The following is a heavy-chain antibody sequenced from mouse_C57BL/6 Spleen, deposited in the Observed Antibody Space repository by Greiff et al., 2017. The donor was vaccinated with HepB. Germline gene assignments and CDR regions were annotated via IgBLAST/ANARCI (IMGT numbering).Heavy chain of an antibody. J-gene: IGHJ2*01. CDR1: GYTFTSYW. CDR3: ARLEGTGRDY. V-gene: IGHV1-59*01. CDR2: IDPSDSYT. D-gene: IGHD4-1*01. Sequence: VQLQQPGAELVRPGTSVKLSCKASGYTFTSYWMHWVKQRPGQGLEWIGVIDPSDSYTNYNQKFKGKATLTVDTSSSTAYMQLSSLTSEDSAVYYCARLEGTGRDYWGQGTTLTVSS.